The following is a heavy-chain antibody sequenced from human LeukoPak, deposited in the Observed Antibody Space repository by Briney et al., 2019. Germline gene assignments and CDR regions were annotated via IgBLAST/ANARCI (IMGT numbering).Heavy chain of an antibody. V-gene: IGHV3-74*01. CDR3: ARVQDFWSGYSVDY. Sequence: GESLKISCAASGFTFSSYWMHWVRQAPGKGLVWVSRINSDGSSTSYADSVKGRFTISRDNAKNTLYLQMNSLRAEDTAVYYCARVQDFWSGYSVDYWGQGTLVTVSS. D-gene: IGHD3-3*01. CDR2: INSDGSST. CDR1: GFTFSSYW. J-gene: IGHJ4*02.